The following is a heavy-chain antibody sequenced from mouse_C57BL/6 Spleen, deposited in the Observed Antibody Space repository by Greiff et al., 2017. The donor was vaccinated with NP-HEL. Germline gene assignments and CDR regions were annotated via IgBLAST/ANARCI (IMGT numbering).Heavy chain of an antibody. D-gene: IGHD2-2*01. CDR2: ISDGGSYT. V-gene: IGHV5-4*03. CDR1: GFTFSSYA. Sequence: EVKLMESGGGLVKPGGSLKLSCAASGFTFSSYAMSWVRQTPEKRLEWVATISDGGSYTYYPDNVKGRFTISRDNAKNNLYLQMSHLKSEDTAMYYCARVYGYEDYFDYWGQGTTLTVSS. CDR3: ARVYGYEDYFDY. J-gene: IGHJ2*01.